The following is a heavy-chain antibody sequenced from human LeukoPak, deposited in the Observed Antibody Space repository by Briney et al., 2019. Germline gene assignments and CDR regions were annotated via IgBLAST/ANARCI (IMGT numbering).Heavy chain of an antibody. CDR3: ARGIRGLGGAFYLDL. J-gene: IGHJ4*02. CDR1: GYTFNSHG. Sequence: ASVKVSCKASGYTFNSHGISWVRQAPGQGLEWMGWISTYNGNTKIVENLKGRVTMTTDTSTSTAYMEMRSLTSDDTAVYFCARGIRGLGGAFYLDLWGQGILVTVSS. D-gene: IGHD3-3*02. CDR2: ISTYNGNT. V-gene: IGHV1-18*01.